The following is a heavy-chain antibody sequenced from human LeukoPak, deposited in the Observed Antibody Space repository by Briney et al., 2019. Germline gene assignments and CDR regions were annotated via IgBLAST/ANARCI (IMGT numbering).Heavy chain of an antibody. CDR1: GFTFSTYT. Sequence: GGSLRLSCAASGFTFSTYTMNWVRQAPGKGLEWVSSITSSSSYVAYSDSVKGRFTISRDNAKNSLYLQMNSLRAEDTAVFYCARGQWPDYWGQGTLLIASS. CDR3: ARGQWPDY. D-gene: IGHD6-19*01. V-gene: IGHV3-21*01. J-gene: IGHJ4*02. CDR2: ITSSSSYV.